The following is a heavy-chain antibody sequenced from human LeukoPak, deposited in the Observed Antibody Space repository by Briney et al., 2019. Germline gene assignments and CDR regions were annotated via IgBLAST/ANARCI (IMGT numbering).Heavy chain of an antibody. CDR2: ISGGSGST. J-gene: IGHJ6*03. V-gene: IGHV3-23*01. CDR3: AKLGGKSNFYYYYMDV. D-gene: IGHD4-23*01. CDR1: GFTSSSYA. Sequence: GGSLRLSCAASGFTSSSYAMSWVRQAPGKGLEWVSTISGGSGSTFFADSVKGRFTISRDNSKGTLYLQMNSLRAEDTAVYSCAKLGGKSNFYYYYMDVWGKGTTVTVSS.